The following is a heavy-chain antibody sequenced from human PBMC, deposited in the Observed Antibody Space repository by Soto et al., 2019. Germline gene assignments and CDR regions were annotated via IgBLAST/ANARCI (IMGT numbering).Heavy chain of an antibody. CDR1: GGSFSGYY. CDR3: ARDHGRSTYIFDY. D-gene: IGHD2-2*01. Sequence: SETLSLTCAVYGGSFSGYYWSWIRQPPGKGLEWIGEINHSGSTNYNPSIKSRVTISVDTSKNQFYLKLSSVTAADTAVYYCARDHGRSTYIFDYWGQGTLVTVSS. J-gene: IGHJ4*02. CDR2: INHSGST. V-gene: IGHV4-34*01.